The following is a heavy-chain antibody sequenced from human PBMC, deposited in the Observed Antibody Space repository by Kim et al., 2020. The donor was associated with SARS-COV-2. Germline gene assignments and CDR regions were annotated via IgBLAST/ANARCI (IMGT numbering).Heavy chain of an antibody. CDR2: ISSSSSYI. D-gene: IGHD6-19*01. V-gene: IGHV3-21*01. Sequence: GGSLRLSCAASGFTFSSYSMNWVRQAPGKGLEWVSSISSSSSYIYYADSVTGRFTISRDNAKNSLYLQMNSLRAEDTAVYYCARPIAVAGWFDPWGQGTLVTVSS. J-gene: IGHJ5*02. CDR3: ARPIAVAGWFDP. CDR1: GFTFSSYS.